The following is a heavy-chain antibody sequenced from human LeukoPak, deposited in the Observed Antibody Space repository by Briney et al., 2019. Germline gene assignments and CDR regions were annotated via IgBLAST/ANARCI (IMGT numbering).Heavy chain of an antibody. CDR1: GYTFTSYD. J-gene: IGHJ1*01. CDR3: ARGRRDFPRIPQH. V-gene: IGHV1-8*01. CDR2: MNPNSGNT. Sequence: GSSVKVSCKASGYTFTSYDINWVRQATGQGLEWMGWMNPNSGNTGYAQKSQGRVTMTRNTSISTAYMELSSLRSEDTAVYYCARGRRDFPRIPQHWGQGTLVTVSS. D-gene: IGHD2-21*01.